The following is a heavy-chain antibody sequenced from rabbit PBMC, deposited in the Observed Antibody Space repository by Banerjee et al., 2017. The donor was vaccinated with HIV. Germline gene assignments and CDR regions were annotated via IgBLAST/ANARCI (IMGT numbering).Heavy chain of an antibody. Sequence: SSYWICWVRQAPGKGLELIACIYTDSDGTWYASWVNGRFTITRSTSLNTVTLQMTSLTAADAATYFCARGDTGSRHSPFNLWGPGTLVTVS. V-gene: IGHV1S43*01. CDR2: IYTDSDGT. CDR3: ARGDTGSRHSPFNL. CDR1: SSYW. D-gene: IGHD1-1*01. J-gene: IGHJ4*01.